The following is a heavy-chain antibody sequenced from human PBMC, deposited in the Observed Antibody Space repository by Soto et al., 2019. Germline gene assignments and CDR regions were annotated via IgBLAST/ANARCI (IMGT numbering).Heavy chain of an antibody. CDR3: AKDYPEDYYDSSGGNDAFDI. D-gene: IGHD3-22*01. J-gene: IGHJ3*02. Sequence: GGSLRLSCAASGFTFSSYAMSWVRQAPGKGLEWVSAISGSGGSTYYADSVKGRFTISRDNSKNTLYLQMNSLRAEDTAVYYCAKDYPEDYYDSSGGNDAFDIWGQGTRVT. CDR2: ISGSGGST. V-gene: IGHV3-23*01. CDR1: GFTFSSYA.